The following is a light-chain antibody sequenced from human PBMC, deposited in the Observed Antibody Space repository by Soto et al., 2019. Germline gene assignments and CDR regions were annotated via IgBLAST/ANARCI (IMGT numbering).Light chain of an antibody. CDR3: QVWDSSSDHWV. Sequence: SYGLTQTPSVSVAPGQTARITCGGNNIRNKSVQWYQQKPGQAPVVVVYDDTNRPSGIPERFSGSNSGNTATLTISRVEAGDEADYYCQVWDSSSDHWVFGGGTKVTVL. J-gene: IGLJ3*02. CDR2: DDT. CDR1: NIRNKS. V-gene: IGLV3-21*02.